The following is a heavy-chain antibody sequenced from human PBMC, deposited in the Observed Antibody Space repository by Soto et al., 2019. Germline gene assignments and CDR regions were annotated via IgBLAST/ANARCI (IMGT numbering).Heavy chain of an antibody. CDR2: IYYTGST. Sequence: SETLSLTCTVSGASISGGTYYWTWIRQAPGKGLEWVGHIYYTGSTNYNPALNDRVTISVDTSKNHFSLQLTSVAAADTAVYYCARGAGFSYASTWFDIWGQGALVTVSS. V-gene: IGHV4-61*03. D-gene: IGHD5-18*01. CDR1: GASISGGTYY. J-gene: IGHJ5*02. CDR3: ARGAGFSYASTWFDI.